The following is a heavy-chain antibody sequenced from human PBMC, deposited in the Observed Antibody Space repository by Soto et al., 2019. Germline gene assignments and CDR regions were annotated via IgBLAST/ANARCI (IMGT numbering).Heavy chain of an antibody. J-gene: IGHJ6*02. D-gene: IGHD6-6*01. CDR2: IIPIFGKT. CDR1: GGIFSTYA. V-gene: IGHV1-69*13. Sequence: SVKVSCKAFGGIFSTYAISWVRQAPGQGLEWMGGIIPIFGKTTYAQKFQGRVTITADESTSTAYMEVSSLTSEDTAVYYCARSHYSSSLDYYFGMDVWGQGTTVTVSS. CDR3: ARSHYSSSLDYYFGMDV.